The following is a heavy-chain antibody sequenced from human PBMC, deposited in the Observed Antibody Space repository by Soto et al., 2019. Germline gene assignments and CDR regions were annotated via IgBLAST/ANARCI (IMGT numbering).Heavy chain of an antibody. CDR1: GYTFTSYG. CDR3: ARDLISTPGALFDF. CDR2: ISAYNGNT. Sequence: ASVEVSCKASGYTFTSYGISWVRQAPGQGLEWMGWISAYNGNTNYAQKLQGRVIVSWDTSATTVYMELSSLRSEDTALYYCARDLISTPGALFDFWGQGTLVTVSS. V-gene: IGHV1-18*01. D-gene: IGHD6-13*01. J-gene: IGHJ4*02.